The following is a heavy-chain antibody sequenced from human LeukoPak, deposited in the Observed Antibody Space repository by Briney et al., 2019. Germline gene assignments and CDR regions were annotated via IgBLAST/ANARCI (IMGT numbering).Heavy chain of an antibody. D-gene: IGHD6-13*01. CDR3: ASPYNSRWYELCY. J-gene: IGHJ4*02. CDR1: GFTFSSYA. V-gene: IGHV3-21*01. Sequence: PGGSLRLSCAASGFTFSSYAMSWVRQAPGKGLEWVSSISSSSSYIYYAGSVKGRFTIARDNAKKSLYLQMNSLRAEDTAVYYCASPYNSRWYELCYWGQGTLVTVSS. CDR2: ISSSSSYI.